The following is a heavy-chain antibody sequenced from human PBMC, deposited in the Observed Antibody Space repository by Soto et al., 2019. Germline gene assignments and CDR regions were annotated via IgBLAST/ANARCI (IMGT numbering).Heavy chain of an antibody. J-gene: IGHJ6*03. D-gene: IGHD2-15*01. Sequence: ASVKVSCKASGYTFTGYYMHWVRQAPGQGLEWMGWINPNSGGTNYAQKFQGWVTMTRDTSISTAYMELSRLRSDDTAVYYCARDATYCSGGSCYSGDYYYYYMDVWGKGTTVTV. CDR2: INPNSGGT. CDR1: GYTFTGYY. V-gene: IGHV1-2*04. CDR3: ARDATYCSGGSCYSGDYYYYYMDV.